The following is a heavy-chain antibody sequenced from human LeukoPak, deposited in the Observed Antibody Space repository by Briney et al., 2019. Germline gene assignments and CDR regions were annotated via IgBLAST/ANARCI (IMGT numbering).Heavy chain of an antibody. J-gene: IGHJ4*02. CDR1: GFTFSSYA. D-gene: IGHD3-22*01. Sequence: PGGSLRLSCAASGFTFSSYAMSWVRQAPGKGPEWVSAISGSGGSTYYADSVKGRFTISRDNSKNTLFLQMNSLRAEDTAIYYCAKDRPNYYDSSGHYYRRNGDYWGQGTLVTVSS. CDR2: ISGSGGST. CDR3: AKDRPNYYDSSGHYYRRNGDY. V-gene: IGHV3-23*01.